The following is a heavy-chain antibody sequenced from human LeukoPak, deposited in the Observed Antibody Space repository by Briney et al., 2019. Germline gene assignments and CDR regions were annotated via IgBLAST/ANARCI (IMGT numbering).Heavy chain of an antibody. CDR2: INPNSGGT. CDR3: ARDRGPSGWDLDY. CDR1: AYTFTGYY. V-gene: IGHV1-2*02. J-gene: IGHJ4*02. D-gene: IGHD6-19*01. Sequence: ASVKVSCKASAYTFTGYYMHWVRQAPGQGLEWMGWINPNSGGTNYAQKFQGRVTMTRDTSISTAYMELSRLRSDDTAVYYCARDRGPSGWDLDYWGRGTLVTVSS.